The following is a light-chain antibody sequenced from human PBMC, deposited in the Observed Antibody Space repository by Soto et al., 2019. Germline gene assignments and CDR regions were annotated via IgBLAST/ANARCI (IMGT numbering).Light chain of an antibody. J-gene: IGKJ4*01. CDR2: DAS. CDR1: QSVSSY. CDR3: QQRSNWPAT. V-gene: IGKV3-11*01. Sequence: EIVLTQSPVTLPLSPGERATLSCRASQSVSSYLAWYQQKRGQAPRLLIYDASNRATGIPARFSGSGSGTDFTLTISSLEPEDFAVYYCQQRSNWPATFGGGTKVEIK.